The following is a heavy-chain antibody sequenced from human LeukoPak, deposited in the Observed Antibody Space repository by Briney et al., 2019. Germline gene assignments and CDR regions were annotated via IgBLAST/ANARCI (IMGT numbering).Heavy chain of an antibody. CDR1: GFTVSSNH. Sequence: GGSLRLSCAASGFTVSSNHMSRVRQAPGKGLEWVSVIYSGGSTYYADSVKGRFTISRDNSKNTLYLQMNSLRAEDTAVYYCAYDSSGYDYYFDYWGQGTLVTVSS. CDR3: AYDSSGYDYYFDY. CDR2: IYSGGST. D-gene: IGHD3-22*01. V-gene: IGHV3-66*01. J-gene: IGHJ4*02.